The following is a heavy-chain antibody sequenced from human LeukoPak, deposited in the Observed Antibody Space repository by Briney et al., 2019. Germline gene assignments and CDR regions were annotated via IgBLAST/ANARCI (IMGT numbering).Heavy chain of an antibody. CDR1: GGSISSYY. Sequence: SETLSLTCTVSGGSISSYYWGWIRQPPGKGLEWIGYIYYSGSTNYNPSLKSRVTISVDTSKNQFSLKLSSVTAADTAVYYCARAVIHPIHSYYYGMDVWGQGTTVTVSS. V-gene: IGHV4-59*01. J-gene: IGHJ6*02. D-gene: IGHD2/OR15-2a*01. CDR2: IYYSGST. CDR3: ARAVIHPIHSYYYGMDV.